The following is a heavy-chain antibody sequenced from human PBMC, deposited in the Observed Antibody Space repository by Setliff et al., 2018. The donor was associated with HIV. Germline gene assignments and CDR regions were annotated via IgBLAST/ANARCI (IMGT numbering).Heavy chain of an antibody. D-gene: IGHD3-3*01. Sequence: PSETLSLTCTVSGGSISSSGPGYYRGWVRQAPGGGLEWIGRVYYSGSTYYNPSLNSRVTISLATSKNQLSLRLTSMTAADTAVYYCARSQPDTIFGVVIFDYWGQGKMVTVSS. CDR2: VYYSGST. V-gene: IGHV4-39*01. J-gene: IGHJ4*02. CDR1: GGSISSSGPGYY. CDR3: ARSQPDTIFGVVIFDY.